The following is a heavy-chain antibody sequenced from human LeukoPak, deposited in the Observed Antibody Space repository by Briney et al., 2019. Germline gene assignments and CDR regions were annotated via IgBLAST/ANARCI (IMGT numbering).Heavy chain of an antibody. D-gene: IGHD6-6*01. J-gene: IGHJ4*02. CDR2: ISGSGGTS. CDR3: ARRPSSSSPTNFDY. Sequence: GGSLRLSCAASGFTFTSYAMSWVRQAPGKGLEWVSAISGSGGTSYYADSVKGRFTISRDNSKNTLYLQMNSLRGEDTAVYYCARRPSSSSPTNFDYWGQGTLVTVSS. V-gene: IGHV3-23*01. CDR1: GFTFTSYA.